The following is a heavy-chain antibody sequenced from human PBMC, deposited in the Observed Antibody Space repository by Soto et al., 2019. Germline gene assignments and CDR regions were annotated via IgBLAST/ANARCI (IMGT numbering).Heavy chain of an antibody. J-gene: IGHJ4*02. D-gene: IGHD1-26*01. V-gene: IGHV1-18*01. CDR2: ISGYNGNT. CDR3: ARALGGQIVDY. Sequence: QVQLVQSGAEVKKPGASVKVSCKASGYTFTSYGISWVRQAPGQGLEWMGWISGYNGNTKYAQKLQGRVTMTTDTSTGTAERGLRSLRSDDTAVYYCARALGGQIVDYWGKGTLVPVSS. CDR1: GYTFTSYG.